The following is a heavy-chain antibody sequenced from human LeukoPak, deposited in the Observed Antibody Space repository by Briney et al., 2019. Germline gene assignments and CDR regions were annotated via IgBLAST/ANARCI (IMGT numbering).Heavy chain of an antibody. Sequence: PGGSLRLSCAASGFTVSGNYMSWVRQAPGKGLEWVSVIYSGGSTYYADSVKGRFTISRDNSKNTLYLQMNSLRAEDTAVYYCATPTVTTPTNYYGMDVWGQGTTVTVSS. D-gene: IGHD4-17*01. V-gene: IGHV3-66*01. J-gene: IGHJ6*02. CDR2: IYSGGST. CDR3: ATPTVTTPTNYYGMDV. CDR1: GFTVSGNY.